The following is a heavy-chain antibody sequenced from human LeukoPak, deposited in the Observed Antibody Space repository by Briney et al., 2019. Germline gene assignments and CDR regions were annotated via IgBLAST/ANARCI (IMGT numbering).Heavy chain of an antibody. V-gene: IGHV4-59*08. Sequence: SETLFLTCTVSDGSISGNYWGWIRQPPGKGLEWIGYIYYSGSTNYSPSLKSRVTISVDVSKNQFSLKLNSVTAADTAVYYCARQPYMLGAYYFDYWGQGTLVTVSS. CDR1: DGSISGNY. CDR2: IYYSGST. J-gene: IGHJ4*02. CDR3: ARQPYMLGAYYFDY. D-gene: IGHD1-26*01.